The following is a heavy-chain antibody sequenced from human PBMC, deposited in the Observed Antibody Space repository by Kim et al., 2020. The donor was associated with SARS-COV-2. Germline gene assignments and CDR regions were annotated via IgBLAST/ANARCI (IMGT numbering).Heavy chain of an antibody. V-gene: IGHV3-48*03. D-gene: IGHD4-17*01. CDR3: ARGISTATPSFDY. CDR2: ISSSGSSI. CDR1: GFPFSSYE. J-gene: IGHJ4*02. Sequence: GGSLRLSCAASGFPFSSYEMSWVRQAPGKGLEWVSYISSSGSSIYYADSVRGRFIISRDNAKNSLYLHLNSLRAEDTAVYYCARGISTATPSFDYWGQGT.